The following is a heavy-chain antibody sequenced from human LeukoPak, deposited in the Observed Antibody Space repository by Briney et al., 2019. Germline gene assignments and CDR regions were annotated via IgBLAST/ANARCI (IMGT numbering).Heavy chain of an antibody. CDR2: ISASGGYT. D-gene: IGHD3-3*01. J-gene: IGHJ6*02. CDR3: AKGRVSWSGSYYWYYGMDV. CDR1: GFTFSNFA. V-gene: IGHV3-23*01. Sequence: GGSLRLSCAASGFTFSNFALTWVRQSPGKGLEWVSLISASGGYTYYADSVKGRFTISRDNSKNTLYVQMNSLRAEDTAVYYCAKGRVSWSGSYYWYYGMDVWGQGTTVTVSS.